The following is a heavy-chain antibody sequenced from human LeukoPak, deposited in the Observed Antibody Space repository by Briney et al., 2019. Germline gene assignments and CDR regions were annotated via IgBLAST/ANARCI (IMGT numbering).Heavy chain of an antibody. CDR1: GFTFSSYA. Sequence: GMSLRLSCAASGFTFSSYAMSWVRQAPGKGLEWVSAISGSGGSTYYADSVKGRFTISRDNSKNTLYLQMNSLRAEDTAVYYCAKDLSMGCSGGSCPIDYWGQGTLVTVSS. CDR2: ISGSGGST. V-gene: IGHV3-23*01. CDR3: AKDLSMGCSGGSCPIDY. J-gene: IGHJ4*02. D-gene: IGHD2-15*01.